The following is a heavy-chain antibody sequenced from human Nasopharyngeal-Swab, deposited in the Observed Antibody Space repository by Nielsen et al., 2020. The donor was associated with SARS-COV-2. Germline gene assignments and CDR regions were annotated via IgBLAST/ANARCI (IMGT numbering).Heavy chain of an antibody. D-gene: IGHD1-1*01. V-gene: IGHV3-74*01. J-gene: IGHJ4*02. Sequence: GGSLRLSCAASGFVFSDYWMHWVRQAPGKGPMWVSRINSNGRSAAYADSVMGQFTISRDNAKNTLILQMNSLRVDDSAIYYCARHGGGWNDAFLDYWGQGTLVTVSP. CDR3: ARHGGGWNDAFLDY. CDR1: GFVFSDYW. CDR2: INSNGRSA.